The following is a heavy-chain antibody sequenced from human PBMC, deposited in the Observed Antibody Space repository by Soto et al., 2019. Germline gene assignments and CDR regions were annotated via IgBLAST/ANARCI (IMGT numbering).Heavy chain of an antibody. V-gene: IGHV4-59*01. Sequence: SETLSLTCTVSGGSISSYYWSWLRQSPGKGLEWIGYIHYSGSTKSNPSLKSRVTISVDTSRNQVSLKLSSVTAADSAVYFCAIARYQLLHPYYYGMDVWGQGTTVTVSS. CDR2: IHYSGST. D-gene: IGHD2-2*01. CDR3: AIARYQLLHPYYYGMDV. CDR1: GGSISSYY. J-gene: IGHJ6*02.